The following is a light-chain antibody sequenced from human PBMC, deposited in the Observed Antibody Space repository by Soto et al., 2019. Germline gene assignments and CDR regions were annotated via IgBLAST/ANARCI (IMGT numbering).Light chain of an antibody. Sequence: EIVMTQSPATLSVSPGERATLSCRASQSVSSNLAWYQQKPGQAPRLLIYGASTRPTCIPARFSGSGSGTEFTLAISSLQSEDFAVYYCQQYNNCPWTLGQGTRVEIK. CDR1: QSVSSN. CDR2: GAS. CDR3: QQYNNCPWT. J-gene: IGKJ1*01. V-gene: IGKV3-15*01.